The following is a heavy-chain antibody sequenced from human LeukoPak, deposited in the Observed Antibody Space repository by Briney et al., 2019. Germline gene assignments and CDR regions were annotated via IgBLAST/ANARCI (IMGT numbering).Heavy chain of an antibody. Sequence: GSLRLSFAASGITFSTYWMHWVRQAPGKGLGWVSRISSDGSSTNYADSVKGRFTISRDNAKNTLYLQMNSLRAEDTAVYYCAKGGGKAQDYWGQGTLVTVSS. CDR1: GITFSTYW. J-gene: IGHJ4*02. CDR3: AKGGGKAQDY. CDR2: ISSDGSST. V-gene: IGHV3-74*01. D-gene: IGHD4-23*01.